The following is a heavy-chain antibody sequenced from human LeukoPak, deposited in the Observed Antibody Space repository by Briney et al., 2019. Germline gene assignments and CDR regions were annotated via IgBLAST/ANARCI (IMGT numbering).Heavy chain of an antibody. D-gene: IGHD1-20*01. V-gene: IGHV3-66*01. J-gene: IGHJ5*02. CDR2: MYSGGST. CDR1: GFTFSSYG. Sequence: GGTLRLSCAASGFTFSSYGMSWVRQAPGRGLEGVSVMYSGGSTYYADSVKGRFTISRDNSKNTLYLQVNSLRAEDTAVYYCARGEYNWNDLHLWGQGTLVTVSS. CDR3: ARGEYNWNDLHL.